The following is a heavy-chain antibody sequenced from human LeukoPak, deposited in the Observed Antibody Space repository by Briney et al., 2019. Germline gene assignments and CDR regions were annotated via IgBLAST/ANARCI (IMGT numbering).Heavy chain of an antibody. CDR3: ARDFRSGSYSYYYHYMDV. V-gene: IGHV4-39*07. CDR1: GGSISRSSYY. J-gene: IGHJ6*03. Sequence: SETLSLTCTVSGGSISRSSYYWGWIRQPPGKGLEWIGSIYYSGSTNYNPSLKSRVTISVDTSKNQFSLKLSSVTAADTAVYYCARDFRSGSYSYYYHYMDVWGKGTTVTVSS. CDR2: IYYSGST. D-gene: IGHD3-10*01.